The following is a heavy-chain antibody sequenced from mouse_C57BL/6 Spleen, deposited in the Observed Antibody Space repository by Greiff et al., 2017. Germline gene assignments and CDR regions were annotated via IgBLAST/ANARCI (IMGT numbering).Heavy chain of an antibody. Sequence: VQGVESGAELVKPGASVKMSCKASGYTFTTYPIEWMKQNHGKSLEWIGNFHPYNDATKYNEKFKGKATLTVEKSSSTVYVELSRLTSDDSAVYYCARNYYGSSGYYLDYWGQGTTLTVSS. V-gene: IGHV1-47*01. J-gene: IGHJ2*01. D-gene: IGHD1-1*01. CDR1: GYTFTTYP. CDR2: FHPYNDAT. CDR3: ARNYYGSSGYYLDY.